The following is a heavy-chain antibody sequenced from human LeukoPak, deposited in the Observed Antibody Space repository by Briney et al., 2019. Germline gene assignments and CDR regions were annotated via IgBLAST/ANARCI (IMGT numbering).Heavy chain of an antibody. V-gene: IGHV4-59*08. CDR1: GGSISSYY. CDR3: ASAKWLVGAMDDAFDI. D-gene: IGHD1-26*01. J-gene: IGHJ3*02. CDR2: IYYSGST. Sequence: SETLSLTRTVSGGSISSYYWSWIRQPPGKGLEWIGYIYYSGSTNYNPSLKSRVTISVDTSKNQFSLKLSSVTAADTAVYYCASAKWLVGAMDDAFDIWGQGTMVTVSS.